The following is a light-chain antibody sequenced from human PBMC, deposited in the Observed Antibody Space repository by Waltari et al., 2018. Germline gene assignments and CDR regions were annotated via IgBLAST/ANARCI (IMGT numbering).Light chain of an antibody. V-gene: IGLV1-40*01. CDR3: QSYDSSLSAL. CDR1: SPNIGARYE. J-gene: IGLJ2*01. CDR2: GNS. Sequence: QSVLTQPPSVSGAPGQSVTIPCTGSSPNIGARYELHWYQQLPEPAPKLLIYGNSNRPSRVPDRFSGSKSGTSASLAITGLQAEDEADYYCQSYDSSLSALFGGGTKLTVL.